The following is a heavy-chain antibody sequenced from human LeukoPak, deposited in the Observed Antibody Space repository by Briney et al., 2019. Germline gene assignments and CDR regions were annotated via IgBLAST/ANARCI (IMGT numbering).Heavy chain of an antibody. CDR1: GGTFTIDA. CDR3: AGGDIVVVPAAIPYYYYSMDV. J-gene: IGHJ6*04. CDR2: IIPIFGTA. D-gene: IGHD2-2*01. V-gene: IGHV1-69*06. Sequence: SAKVSFKASGGTFTIDAISWVRQAPGQGREWMGGIIPIFGTANYAQKFQGRVTITADKSTSTAFMELSSLRSEDTAVYYCAGGDIVVVPAAIPYYYYSMDVWGKGTTVTVSS.